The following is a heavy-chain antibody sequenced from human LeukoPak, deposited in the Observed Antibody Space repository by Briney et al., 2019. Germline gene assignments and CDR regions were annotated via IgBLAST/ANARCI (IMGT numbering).Heavy chain of an antibody. CDR3: ARDRGTSSSLGYFYYCMDV. V-gene: IGHV4-61*09. CDR1: GDSISSGTSY. D-gene: IGHD6-19*01. CDR2: IYTTGST. Sequence: PSQTLSLTCTVSGDSISSGTSYWSWIRQPAGKGLEWIGHIYTTGSTHYNSSPKSRVTMSVDTSKNQFSLKLHSVTAADTAVYYCARDRGTSSSLGYFYYCMDVWGKGTTVTVSS. J-gene: IGHJ6*03.